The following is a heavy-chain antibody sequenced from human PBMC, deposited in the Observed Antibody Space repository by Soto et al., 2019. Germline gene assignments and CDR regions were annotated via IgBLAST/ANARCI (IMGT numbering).Heavy chain of an antibody. D-gene: IGHD3-10*01. CDR2: IYYSGST. J-gene: IGHJ5*02. Sequence: SETLSLTCTVSGGSISSSSYYWGWIRQPPGKGLEWIGSIYYSGSTYYNPSLKSRVTISVDTSKNQFSLKLSSVTAADTAVYYCAGLPSGGWDPLQSNWFDPWGQGTLVTVSS. CDR3: AGLPSGGWDPLQSNWFDP. V-gene: IGHV4-39*01. CDR1: GGSISSSSYY.